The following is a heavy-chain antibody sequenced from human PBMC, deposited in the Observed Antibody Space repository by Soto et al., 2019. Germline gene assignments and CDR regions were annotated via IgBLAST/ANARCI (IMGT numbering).Heavy chain of an antibody. V-gene: IGHV4-34*01. D-gene: IGHD3-9*01. CDR1: GGSFSGYY. CDR3: AIYDILTGYYG. CDR2: INHSGST. Sequence: ETLSLTCAVYGGSFSGYYWSWIRQPPGKGLEWIGEINHSGSTNYNPSLKSRVTISVDTSKNQFSLKLSSVTAADTAVYYCAIYDILTGYYGWGQGTLVTVSS. J-gene: IGHJ4*02.